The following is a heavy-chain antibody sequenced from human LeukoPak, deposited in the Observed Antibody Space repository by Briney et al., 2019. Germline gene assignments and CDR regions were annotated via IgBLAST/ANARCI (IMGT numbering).Heavy chain of an antibody. Sequence: GGSLRLSCAASGFTFSSYSMNWVHQAPGKGLEWVSSISSSSSYIYYADSVKGRFTISRDNAKNSLYLQMNSLRAEDTAVYYCARAATTVTQGRFDPWGQGTLVTVSS. CDR2: ISSSSSYI. D-gene: IGHD4-17*01. CDR3: ARAATTVTQGRFDP. CDR1: GFTFSSYS. J-gene: IGHJ5*02. V-gene: IGHV3-21*01.